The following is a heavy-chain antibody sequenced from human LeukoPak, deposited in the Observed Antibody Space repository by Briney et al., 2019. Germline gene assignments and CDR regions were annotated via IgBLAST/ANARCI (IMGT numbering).Heavy chain of an antibody. CDR2: IVPIFDTP. Sequence: SVKVSCKASGGTFRDFAVSWVRQAPGQGLEWMGGIVPIFDTPNYAQRFEDRVTITTDEATNTAYMELTGLRSEDTAVYYCASDIYGSQPSDYWGQGTLVTVSS. V-gene: IGHV1-69*05. CDR3: ASDIYGSQPSDY. CDR1: GGTFRDFA. J-gene: IGHJ4*02. D-gene: IGHD3-10*01.